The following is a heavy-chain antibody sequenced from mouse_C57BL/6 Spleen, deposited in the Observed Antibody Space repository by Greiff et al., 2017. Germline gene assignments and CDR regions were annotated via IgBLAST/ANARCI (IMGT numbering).Heavy chain of an antibody. CDR3: AGDNKRGNWDFDV. Sequence: QVQLQQPGAELVKPGASVKLSCKASGFTFTSYWMHWVKQRPGRGLGWIGRIDPNSGGTKYNEKFKSKATLTVDKPSSTAYMQLSSLTSGDTAVYDCAGDNKRGNWDFDVWGTGTTVTVSS. J-gene: IGHJ1*03. V-gene: IGHV1-72*01. CDR1: GFTFTSYW. CDR2: IDPNSGGT.